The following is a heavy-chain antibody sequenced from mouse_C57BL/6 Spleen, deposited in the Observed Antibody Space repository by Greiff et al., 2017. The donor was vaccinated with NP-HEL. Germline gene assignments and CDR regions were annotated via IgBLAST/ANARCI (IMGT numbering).Heavy chain of an antibody. J-gene: IGHJ2*01. CDR3: TRDNNGNVDY. Sequence: EVKLVESGEGLVKPGGSLKLSCAASGFTFSSYAMSWVRQTPEKRLEWVAYISSGGDYIYYAATVKGRFTLSRDNARNTLYLQMSSLKSEDTAMYYCTRDNNGNVDYGGQGTTLTGSS. CDR2: ISSGGDYI. CDR1: GFTFSSYA. D-gene: IGHD1-3*01. V-gene: IGHV5-9-1*02.